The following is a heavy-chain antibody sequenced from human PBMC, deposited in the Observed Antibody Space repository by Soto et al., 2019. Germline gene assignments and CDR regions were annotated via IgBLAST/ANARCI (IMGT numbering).Heavy chain of an antibody. CDR3: ARQFTVTHYYGMDV. Sequence: PSQTLSLTCAISGDSVSSNSATWNWIRQSPSRGLEWLGRTYYRSKWYNDYAVSVKSRITINPDTSKNQFSLQLNSVTPEDTAMYYCARQFTVTHYYGMDVWGQGTKVTVSS. V-gene: IGHV6-1*01. D-gene: IGHD4-17*01. J-gene: IGHJ6*02. CDR1: GDSVSSNSAT. CDR2: TYYRSKWYN.